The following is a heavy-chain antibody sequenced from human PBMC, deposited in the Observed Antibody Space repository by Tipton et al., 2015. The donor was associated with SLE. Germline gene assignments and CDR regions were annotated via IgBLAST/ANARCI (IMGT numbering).Heavy chain of an antibody. CDR3: ARDTLGGLDY. J-gene: IGHJ4*02. V-gene: IGHV4-38-2*02. Sequence: TLSLTCNVSVYSISSSHWWGWIRQPPGKRLEWIGSIYHSGNTYSNPSLKSRVTISVDTSKNQFSLKMSSVTAADTAVYYCARDTLGGLDYWGQGTLVTVSS. D-gene: IGHD7-27*01. CDR1: VYSISSSHW. CDR2: IYHSGNT.